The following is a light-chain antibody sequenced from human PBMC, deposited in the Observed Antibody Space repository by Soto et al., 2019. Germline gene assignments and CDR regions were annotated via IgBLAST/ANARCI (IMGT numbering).Light chain of an antibody. Sequence: QSALTQPASVSGSPGQSITISCTGTSSDVGGYNSVSWYQHQPAKAPNLRIYEVSNRPSGVSNRFSGSKSGNTASLTISGLQDEDEADYYCSSYTSSSTPYVVGSGSKLTVL. J-gene: IGLJ1*01. V-gene: IGLV2-14*01. CDR3: SSYTSSSTPYV. CDR1: SSDVGGYNS. CDR2: EVS.